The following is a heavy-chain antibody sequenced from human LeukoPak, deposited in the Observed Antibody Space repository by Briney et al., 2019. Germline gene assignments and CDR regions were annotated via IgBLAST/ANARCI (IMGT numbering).Heavy chain of an antibody. Sequence: GASVKVSCKVSGYTLTELSMHWVRQAPGKGLEWMGGFDPEDGEAIYAQKFQGRVTMTEDTSTDTAYMELSSLRSEDTAVYYCATPITGYSSGWYYFDYWGQGTLVTVSS. CDR2: FDPEDGEA. CDR3: ATPITGYSSGWYYFDY. D-gene: IGHD6-19*01. J-gene: IGHJ4*02. CDR1: GYTLTELS. V-gene: IGHV1-24*01.